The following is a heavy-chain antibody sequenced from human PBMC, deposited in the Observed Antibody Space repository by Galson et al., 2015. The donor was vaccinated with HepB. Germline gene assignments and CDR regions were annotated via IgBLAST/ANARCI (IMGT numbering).Heavy chain of an antibody. CDR1: GYTFTTQA. J-gene: IGHJ4*02. CDR3: ARGTEFFDF. V-gene: IGHV1-3*01. CDR2: INLDNSNT. Sequence: SVKVSCKASGYTFTTQAIHWARQAPGQRLEWMAWINLDNSNTNYSEKFQGRFTVSWDTSVTTAYMEMSDLRSEDTAVYYCARGTEFFDFWGQGTLVAVSS.